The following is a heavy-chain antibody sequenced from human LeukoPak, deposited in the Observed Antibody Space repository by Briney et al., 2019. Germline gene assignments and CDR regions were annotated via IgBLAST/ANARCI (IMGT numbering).Heavy chain of an antibody. CDR1: GGSISSYY. Sequence: SETLSLTCTVSGGSISSYYWSWIRQPPGKGLEWIGYIYYSGSTNYNPSLKSRVTISVDTSKNQFSLKLSSVSAADTAVYYCARTTMVRGTYYMDVWGKGTTVTISS. V-gene: IGHV4-59*01. D-gene: IGHD3-10*01. CDR2: IYYSGST. CDR3: ARTTMVRGTYYMDV. J-gene: IGHJ6*03.